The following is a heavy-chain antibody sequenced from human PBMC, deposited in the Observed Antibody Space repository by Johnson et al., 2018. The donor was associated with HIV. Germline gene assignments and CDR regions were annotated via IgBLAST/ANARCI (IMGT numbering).Heavy chain of an antibody. D-gene: IGHD1-26*01. J-gene: IGHJ3*02. CDR1: GFTFDDYA. Sequence: VQLVESGGGLVQPGRSLRLSCAASGFTFDDYAMHWVRQAPGKGLEWVSGISWNSGSIGYADSVKGRFTISRDNTKDTLSLQMNSLRAEDTAVYYCASDLVVGDHSTPLTHAFDIWGQGTMVTVSS. CDR3: ASDLVVGDHSTPLTHAFDI. V-gene: IGHV3-9*01. CDR2: ISWNSGSI.